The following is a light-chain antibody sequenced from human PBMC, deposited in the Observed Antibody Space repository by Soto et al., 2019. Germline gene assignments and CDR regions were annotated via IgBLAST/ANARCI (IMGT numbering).Light chain of an antibody. CDR3: QHYAMSPPFT. CDR1: QTVSSSY. V-gene: IGKV3-20*01. Sequence: EIVLTQSPVTLCLSPGERATLPCRASQTVSSSYLAWYQQKAGQAPRLLIYGASGRATGIPDRFGGSGSGTDFTLTISGLEPEDFAVYYCQHYAMSPPFTFGPGTKVD. J-gene: IGKJ3*01. CDR2: GAS.